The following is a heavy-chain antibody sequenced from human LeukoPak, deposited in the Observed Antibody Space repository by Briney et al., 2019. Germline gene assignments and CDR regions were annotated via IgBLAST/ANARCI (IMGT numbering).Heavy chain of an antibody. CDR3: ARDQGGYSYGAFDY. CDR1: GFRFNSHG. J-gene: IGHJ4*02. D-gene: IGHD5-18*01. CDR2: IRFDETDK. V-gene: IGHV3-30*02. Sequence: GGSLRLSCAASGFRFNSHGMHWVRQAPGKGLEWVAFIRFDETDKYYMDSVKGRFSISRDNSKNTLFLQMNSLRTEDTALYYCARDQGGYSYGAFDYWGQGTLVTVSP.